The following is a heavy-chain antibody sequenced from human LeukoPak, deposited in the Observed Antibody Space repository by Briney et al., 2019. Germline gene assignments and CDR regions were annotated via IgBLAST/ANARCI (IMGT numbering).Heavy chain of an antibody. CDR1: GGSVSTMNW. D-gene: IGHD2-21*02. CDR3: ARDYCGGDCFPDY. Sequence: SETLSLTCGVSGGSVSTMNWWSWVRQSPGKGLEWIGEIFHTGSTNYNPSLNSRVTISLDKSKNQFSLRLTSVTAADTAVYYCARDYCGGDCFPDYWGQGTLVTVSS. J-gene: IGHJ4*02. CDR2: IFHTGST. V-gene: IGHV4-4*02.